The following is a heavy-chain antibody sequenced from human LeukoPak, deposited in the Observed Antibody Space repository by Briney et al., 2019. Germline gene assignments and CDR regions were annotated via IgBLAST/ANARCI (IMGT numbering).Heavy chain of an antibody. D-gene: IGHD5-24*01. J-gene: IGHJ4*02. Sequence: SETLSLTCAVYGGSFSGYYWSWIRQPPGKGLEWIGEINHSGSTNYNPSLKSRVTISVDTSKNQFSLKLSSVTAADTAVYYCASKRWLQSPIGYWGQGTLVTVSS. CDR3: ASKRWLQSPIGY. V-gene: IGHV4-34*01. CDR2: INHSGST. CDR1: GGSFSGYY.